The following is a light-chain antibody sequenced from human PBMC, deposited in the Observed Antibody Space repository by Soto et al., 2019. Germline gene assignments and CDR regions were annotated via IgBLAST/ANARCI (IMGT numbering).Light chain of an antibody. CDR3: QQYGRSSYT. J-gene: IGKJ2*01. Sequence: EIVLTQSPGTLSLSPGERATLSCRASQSVSSTYLAWYQQNPGQAPRLLIYGASSRATGIPERFSSSGSGTDFALTISRLEPYGFALYFCQQYGRSSYTFGQGTKLEIK. CDR1: QSVSSTY. CDR2: GAS. V-gene: IGKV3-20*01.